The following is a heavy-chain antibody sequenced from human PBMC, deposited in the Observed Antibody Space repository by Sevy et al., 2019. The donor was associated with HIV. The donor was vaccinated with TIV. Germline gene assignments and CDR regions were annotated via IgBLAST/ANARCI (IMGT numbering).Heavy chain of an antibody. CDR3: TTEQQLGTRGAFDI. D-gene: IGHD6-13*01. Sequence: GGSLRLSCAASGFTFSNAWMSWVRQAPGKGLEWVGRIKSKTDGGTTDYAAPVKGRFTISRDDPKNTLYLQMNSLKTEDTAVYYCTTEQQLGTRGAFDIWGQGTMVTVSS. CDR2: IKSKTDGGTT. J-gene: IGHJ3*02. CDR1: GFTFSNAW. V-gene: IGHV3-15*01.